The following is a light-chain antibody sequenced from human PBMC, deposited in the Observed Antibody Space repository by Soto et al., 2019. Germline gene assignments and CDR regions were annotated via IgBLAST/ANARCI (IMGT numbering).Light chain of an antibody. CDR1: QSVSSSY. V-gene: IGKV3-20*01. CDR3: QQYGSSPLVT. CDR2: GAS. J-gene: IGKJ5*01. Sequence: EIVSTQSPGTLSLAPGERATLSCRASQSVSSSYLAWYQQKPGQAPRLLIYGASSRATGIPDRFSGSGSGTDFTLTISRLEPEDFAVYYCQQYGSSPLVTFGQGTRLAIK.